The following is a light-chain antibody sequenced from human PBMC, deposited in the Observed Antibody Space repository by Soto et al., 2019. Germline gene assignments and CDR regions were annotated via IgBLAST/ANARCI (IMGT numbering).Light chain of an antibody. CDR1: QSVSSSN. CDR2: GAS. J-gene: IGKJ5*01. V-gene: IGKV3-11*01. Sequence: EIVLTQSPGTLSLSPGERATLSCRASQSVSSSNLAWYQQKLGQAPRVLIYGASTRATGIPARFNASGSGTDFTLTISDLEPEDVAVYYCQQRTNWPTTFGQGTRLEIK. CDR3: QQRTNWPTT.